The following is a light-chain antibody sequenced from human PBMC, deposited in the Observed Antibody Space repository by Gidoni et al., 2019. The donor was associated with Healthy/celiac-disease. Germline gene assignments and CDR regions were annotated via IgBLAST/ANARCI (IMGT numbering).Light chain of an antibody. Sequence: DIVMTQSPLSLPVTPGEPASISCRSSQSLLHSNGYNYLDWYLQKPGQSPQLLSDWGSNRASGVPDRVSGSGSGTDFILKISRVEAEDVGVYYCMQALQTPITFGQGTRLEIK. J-gene: IGKJ5*01. V-gene: IGKV2-28*01. CDR3: MQALQTPIT. CDR2: WGS. CDR1: QSLLHSNGYNY.